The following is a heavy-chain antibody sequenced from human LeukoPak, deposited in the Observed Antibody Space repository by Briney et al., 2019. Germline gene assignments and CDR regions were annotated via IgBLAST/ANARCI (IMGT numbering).Heavy chain of an antibody. J-gene: IGHJ3*02. CDR3: ARGPSQWLVRDDAFDI. CDR1: GGSFSGYY. Sequence: PSETLSLTCAVYGGSFSGYYWSWIRQPPGKGLEWIGEINHSGSTNYNPSRKSRVTISVDTSKNQFSLKLSSVTAADTAVYYCARGPSQWLVRDDAFDIWGQGTMVTVSS. V-gene: IGHV4-34*01. D-gene: IGHD6-19*01. CDR2: INHSGST.